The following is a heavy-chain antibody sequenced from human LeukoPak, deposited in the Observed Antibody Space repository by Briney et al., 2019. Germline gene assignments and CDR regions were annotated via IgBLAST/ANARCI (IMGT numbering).Heavy chain of an antibody. CDR2: INPSGGST. J-gene: IGHJ5*02. Sequence: AASVKVSCKASGYTFTSYYMHWVRQAPGQGLEWMGIINPSGGSTSYAQKFQGRVTTTRNTSISTAYMELSSLRSEDTAVYYCARGGVYYDSWSGYYPPYNWFDPWGQGTLVTVSS. CDR1: GYTFTSYY. D-gene: IGHD3-3*01. V-gene: IGHV1-46*01. CDR3: ARGGVYYDSWSGYYPPYNWFDP.